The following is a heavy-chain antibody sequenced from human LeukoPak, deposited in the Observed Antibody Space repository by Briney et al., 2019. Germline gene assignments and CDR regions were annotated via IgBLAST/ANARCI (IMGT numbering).Heavy chain of an antibody. Sequence: SETLSLTCTVSGGSISSSSYSWGWIRQPPGKGLEWIGTICYSGSTYNNSSLKSRVTISVDTSKNQFSLKLSSVTAADTAVYYCARLPDDAFDIWGQGTMVTVSS. CDR3: ARLPDDAFDI. CDR2: ICYSGST. J-gene: IGHJ3*02. V-gene: IGHV4-39*01. CDR1: GGSISSSSYS.